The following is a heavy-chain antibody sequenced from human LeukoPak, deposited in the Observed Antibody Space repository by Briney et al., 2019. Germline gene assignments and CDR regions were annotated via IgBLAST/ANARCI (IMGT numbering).Heavy chain of an antibody. J-gene: IGHJ3*02. D-gene: IGHD2-2*01. CDR3: AREPAANAFDI. V-gene: IGHV3-7*01. Sequence: GGSLRLSCAASGFTFSSYRMSWVRQAPGKGLEWVANIKQDGSEKYYVDSVKGRFTISRDNAKNSLYLQMNSLRAEDTAVYYCAREPAANAFDIWGQGTMVTVSS. CDR2: IKQDGSEK. CDR1: GFTFSSYR.